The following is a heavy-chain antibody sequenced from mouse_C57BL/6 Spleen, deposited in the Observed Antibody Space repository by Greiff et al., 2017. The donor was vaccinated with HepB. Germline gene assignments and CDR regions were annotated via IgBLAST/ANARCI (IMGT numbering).Heavy chain of an antibody. D-gene: IGHD1-1*01. V-gene: IGHV1S81*02. CDR1: GYTFTSYW. CDR3: ARINKIVATYVGF. J-gene: IGHJ2*01. CDR2: TNPTNGRT. Sequence: VQMQQSGANLVKAGASVKMSCKASGYTFTSYWMHWVKQRLGQGLEWFAETNPTNGRTYYNEKFKSKATLTVDKSSSTAYMLLSGPTFEDSAIYDCARINKIVATYVGFWGQGTTLTV.